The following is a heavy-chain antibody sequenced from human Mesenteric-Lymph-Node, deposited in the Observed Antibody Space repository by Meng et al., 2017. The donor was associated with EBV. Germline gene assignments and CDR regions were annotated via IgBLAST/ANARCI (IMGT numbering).Heavy chain of an antibody. J-gene: IGHJ4*02. Sequence: QVELVQSGSELKKPGASVKVSCKASGYTFTSYAMNWVRQAPGQGLEWMGWINTNTGNPTYAQGFTGRFVFSLDTSVTTAYLHISSLAADDTAVYFCARRPDSSGWSYRHWGQGTLVTVSS. CDR2: INTNTGNP. CDR3: ARRPDSSGWSYRH. D-gene: IGHD6-13*01. V-gene: IGHV7-4-1*02. CDR1: GYTFTSYA.